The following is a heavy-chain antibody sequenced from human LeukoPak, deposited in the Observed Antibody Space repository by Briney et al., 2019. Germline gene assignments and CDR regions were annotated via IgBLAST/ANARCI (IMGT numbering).Heavy chain of an antibody. CDR3: ARDDSSGYYYFDN. CDR1: GFTFSNYW. D-gene: IGHD3-22*01. V-gene: IGHV3-7*01. Sequence: GGSLRLSCVASGFTFSNYWMSWIRQAPGKGLERVANINQDGSEKYSVDSVKGRFTFSRDNAKNSLFLQMNSLRADDTAVYYCARDDSSGYYYFDNWGQGTLVTVSS. CDR2: INQDGSEK. J-gene: IGHJ4*02.